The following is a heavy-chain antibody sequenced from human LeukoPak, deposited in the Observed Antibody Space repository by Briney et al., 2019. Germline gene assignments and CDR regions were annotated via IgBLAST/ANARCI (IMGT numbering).Heavy chain of an antibody. CDR2: IYYSGTT. V-gene: IGHV4-61*01. CDR3: ASLPQLSRDGYIADSFDM. J-gene: IGHJ3*02. CDR1: GYSISSGYY. Sequence: PSETLSLTCTVSGYSISSGYYWGWIRQPPGKGLEWIGYIYYSGTTNYSPSLKSRVTISIDTSKNQFSLKLSSVTAADTAVYYCASLPQLSRDGYIADSFDMWGQGTMVTVSS. D-gene: IGHD5-24*01.